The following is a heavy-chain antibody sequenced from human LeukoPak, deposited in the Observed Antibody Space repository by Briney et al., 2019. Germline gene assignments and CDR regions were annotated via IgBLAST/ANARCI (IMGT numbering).Heavy chain of an antibody. CDR2: ISSSDSYI. CDR3: ANITSITWSYYYMDV. D-gene: IGHD2-21*02. Sequence: GGSLRLSCAASGFTFSSYNMNWVRQAPGKGLEWVSSISSSDSYIYYADSVKGRFTISRDNTKNSLYLQMNSLRAEDTAVYYCANITSITWSYYYMDVWGKGTTVTISS. J-gene: IGHJ6*03. V-gene: IGHV3-21*01. CDR1: GFTFSSYN.